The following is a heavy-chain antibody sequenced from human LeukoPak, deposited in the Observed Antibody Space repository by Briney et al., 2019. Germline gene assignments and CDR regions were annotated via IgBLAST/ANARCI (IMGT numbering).Heavy chain of an antibody. CDR3: ARSSAATGTDY. CDR1: GITFSNYT. J-gene: IGHJ4*02. V-gene: IGHV3-21*01. Sequence: GGSLRLSCAATGITFSNYTMNWVRQAPGKGLEWVSSISSCTTYMRYADSVKGRFTISRDNAKKSLFLQMNSLRGEDAAVYYCARSSAATGTDYWGQGTLVTVSS. CDR2: ISSCTTYM. D-gene: IGHD6-13*01.